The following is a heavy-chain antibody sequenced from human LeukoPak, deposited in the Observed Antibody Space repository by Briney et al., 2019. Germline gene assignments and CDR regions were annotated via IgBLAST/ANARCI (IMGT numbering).Heavy chain of an antibody. J-gene: IGHJ5*02. V-gene: IGHV1-69*06. CDR1: GGTFSSYA. CDR2: IIPIFGSA. Sequence: SVKVSCKASGGTFSSYAISWVRQAPGQGLEWMGGIIPIFGSANYAQKFQGRVTITADKSTSTAYMELSSLRSEDTAVYYCAREETVAGHDPWGQGTLVTVSS. D-gene: IGHD6-19*01. CDR3: AREETVAGHDP.